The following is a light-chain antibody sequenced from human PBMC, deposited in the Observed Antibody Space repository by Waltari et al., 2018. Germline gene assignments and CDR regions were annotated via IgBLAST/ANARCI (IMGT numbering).Light chain of an antibody. CDR1: QSISSW. CDR2: KAS. Sequence: DIQMTQSPSTLSASVGDRVHITCRASQSISSWLAWYQEKPGKAHKLLIYKASSLQSGGPSRFGGSGSGTEFTLTISSLQPDDFATYYCQQYNSYPWTFGQGTKVEIK. J-gene: IGKJ1*01. CDR3: QQYNSYPWT. V-gene: IGKV1-5*03.